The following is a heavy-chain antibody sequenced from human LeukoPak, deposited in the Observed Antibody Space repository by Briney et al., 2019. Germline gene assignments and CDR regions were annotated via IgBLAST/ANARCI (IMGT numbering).Heavy chain of an antibody. Sequence: ASETLSLTCAVYGGSFSGYYWSWIRQPPGKGLEWIGEINHSGSTNYNPSLKSRVTISVDTSKNQFSLKLSSVTAADTAVYYCARHVYGDYGYDYWGQGTLVTVSS. CDR1: GGSFSGYY. D-gene: IGHD4-17*01. CDR3: ARHVYGDYGYDY. J-gene: IGHJ4*02. CDR2: INHSGST. V-gene: IGHV4-34*01.